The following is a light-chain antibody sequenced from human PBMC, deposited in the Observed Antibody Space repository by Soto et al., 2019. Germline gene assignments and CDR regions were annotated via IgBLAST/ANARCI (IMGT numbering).Light chain of an antibody. CDR2: GAS. V-gene: IGKV3-15*01. Sequence: EIVMTQSPSTLSVSPGERATLSCGASQSVSSNLAWYQQKPGQAPRLLIYGASTRATGIPARFSGSGYGTEFTLTISSLQSEDFAVYYCQQYNNWPPTFGQGTKVDIK. J-gene: IGKJ1*01. CDR3: QQYNNWPPT. CDR1: QSVSSN.